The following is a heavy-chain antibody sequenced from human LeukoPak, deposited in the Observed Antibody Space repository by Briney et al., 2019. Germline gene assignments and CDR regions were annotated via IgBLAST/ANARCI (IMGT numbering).Heavy chain of an antibody. D-gene: IGHD2-15*01. J-gene: IGHJ4*02. CDR2: ISSSSSYI. CDR3: ARDQREYSSIEY. CDR1: GFTFSSYS. V-gene: IGHV3-21*01. Sequence: GGSLRLSCAASGFTFSSYSMNWVRQAPGKGLEWVSSISSSSSYIYYADSVKGRFTISRDNAKNSLYLQMSSLRAEDTAVYYCARDQREYSSIEYWGQGTLVTVSS.